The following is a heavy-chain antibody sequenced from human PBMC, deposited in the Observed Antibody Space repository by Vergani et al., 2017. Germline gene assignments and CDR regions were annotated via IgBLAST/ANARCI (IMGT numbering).Heavy chain of an antibody. CDR1: GFTFNQYG. CDR2: TWYDGNNK. V-gene: IGHV3-33*01. Sequence: QVQLVESGGGVVQPGRSLRLSCAASGFTFNQYGMHWVRQAPGKGLEWVAVTWYDGNNKQYADSVKGRFTISRDNSKSTLYLQMNSLRAEDTAVYYCATDTNWNDGGDCWGQGTLVTVSS. D-gene: IGHD1-1*01. CDR3: ATDTNWNDGGDC. J-gene: IGHJ4*02.